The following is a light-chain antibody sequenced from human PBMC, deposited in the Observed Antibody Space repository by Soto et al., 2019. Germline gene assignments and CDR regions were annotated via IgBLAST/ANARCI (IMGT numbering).Light chain of an antibody. V-gene: IGKV3-20*01. Sequence: EIVLTQSPGTLSLSPGERATLSCRASQSVSNNYLAWYQQKPGQAPRLLIYGASNRATGIPDRFSGSGSGTDFTLTIRRLEPEDFEVYYCPQYGSSGTFGQGTKVDIK. CDR1: QSVSNNY. CDR2: GAS. J-gene: IGKJ1*01. CDR3: PQYGSSGT.